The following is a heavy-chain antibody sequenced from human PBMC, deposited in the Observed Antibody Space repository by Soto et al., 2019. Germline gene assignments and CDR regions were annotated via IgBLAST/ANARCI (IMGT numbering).Heavy chain of an antibody. CDR3: ARDRDYSHTDADVDY. CDR2: ISGYYSYT. D-gene: IGHD3-22*01. Sequence: QVQLVQSGAQVRRPGTSVRISCTTSGYNFNTYGIIWVRQAPRQGLEWMGRISGYYSYTKYAQSLADRVTLSTDTSTRAAFLELTNLRSGDTALYFSARDRDYSHTDADVDYWGQGTQVTVSS. J-gene: IGHJ4*02. V-gene: IGHV1-18*01. CDR1: GYNFNTYG.